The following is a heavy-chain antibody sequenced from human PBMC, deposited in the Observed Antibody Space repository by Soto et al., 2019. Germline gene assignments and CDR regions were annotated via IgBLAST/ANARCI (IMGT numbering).Heavy chain of an antibody. V-gene: IGHV4-30-2*01. CDR3: ARVPGP. Sequence: SETLSLTCIVSGDSISSSDYYWGWIRQPPGKGLEWIGYIYHSGSTYYNPSLKSRVTISVDRSKNQFSLKLSSVTAADTAVYYCARVPGPWGQGTLVTVS. CDR1: GDSISSSDYY. J-gene: IGHJ5*02. CDR2: IYHSGST.